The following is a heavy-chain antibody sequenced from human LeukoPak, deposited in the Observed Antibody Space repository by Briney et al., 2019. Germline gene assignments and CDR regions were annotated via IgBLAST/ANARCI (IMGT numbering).Heavy chain of an antibody. Sequence: SGGSLRLSCAASGYSVSRNYMTWVRQAPGDGLEWVSLIYSGGSTSYADSVKGRFTISRDNSKNTLYLQMNSLRAEDTAVYYCARKTDHQTGGDYWGQGTLVTVSS. J-gene: IGHJ4*02. V-gene: IGHV3-66*01. D-gene: IGHD1-1*01. CDR3: ARKTDHQTGGDY. CDR1: GYSVSRNY. CDR2: IYSGGST.